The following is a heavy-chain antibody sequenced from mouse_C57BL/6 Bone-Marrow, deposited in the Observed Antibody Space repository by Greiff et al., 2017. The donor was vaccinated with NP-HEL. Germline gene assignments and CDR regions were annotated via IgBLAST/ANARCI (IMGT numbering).Heavy chain of an antibody. CDR1: GYSFTGYY. CDR3: ARGDYDYDWFDY. V-gene: IGHV1-42*01. CDR2: INPGTGGT. Sequence: EVQLQQSGPELVKPGASVKISCKASGYSFTGYYMNWVKQSPEKSLEWIGEINPGTGGTTYNQKFKAKATLTVDTSSSTAYMQLKSLTSEDSAVDYCARGDYDYDWFDYWGQGTLVTVSA. D-gene: IGHD2-4*01. J-gene: IGHJ3*01.